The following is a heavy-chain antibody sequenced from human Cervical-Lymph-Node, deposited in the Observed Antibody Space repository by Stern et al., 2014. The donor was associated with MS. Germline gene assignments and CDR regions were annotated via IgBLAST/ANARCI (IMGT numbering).Heavy chain of an antibody. CDR1: GFIFSSHT. Sequence: EVQLLESGGGLVKPGGSLRLSCEASGFIFSSHTLNWVRQAPGKGLEWVSSISGYDNYPYYADSVKGRFTISRDNAKSSLYLLMNSLRAEDTAVYYCAREWGSSSFDYWGQGTLVAVSS. V-gene: IGHV3-21*01. CDR3: AREWGSSSFDY. J-gene: IGHJ4*02. D-gene: IGHD7-27*01. CDR2: ISGYDNYP.